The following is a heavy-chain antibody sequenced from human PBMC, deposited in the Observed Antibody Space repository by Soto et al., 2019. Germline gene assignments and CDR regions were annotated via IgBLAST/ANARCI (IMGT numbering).Heavy chain of an antibody. D-gene: IGHD2-15*01. Sequence: WASGKVSCKASGYTFTSYDINWVRQATGEGLEWMGWMNPNSGNTGYAQKFQGRVTMTRNTSISTAYMELSSLRSEDTAVYYCARFTVVTPNYYYYYGMDVWGQGTTVTVSS. CDR3: ARFTVVTPNYYYYYGMDV. CDR1: GYTFTSYD. V-gene: IGHV1-8*01. J-gene: IGHJ6*02. CDR2: MNPNSGNT.